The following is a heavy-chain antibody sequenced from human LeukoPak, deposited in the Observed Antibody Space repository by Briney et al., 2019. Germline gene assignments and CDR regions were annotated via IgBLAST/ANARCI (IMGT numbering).Heavy chain of an antibody. CDR1: GGTFSSYA. V-gene: IGHV1-69*06. CDR3: AGEEIVVVPAAIDY. D-gene: IGHD2-2*01. CDR2: IIPIFGTA. J-gene: IGHJ4*02. Sequence: ASVKVSCKASGGTFSSYAISWVRQAPGQGLEWMGRIIPIFGTAKYAQKFQCRVTITADKSTSTAYMELSSLRSENTAVYYCAGEEIVVVPAAIDYWGQGTLFTVSS.